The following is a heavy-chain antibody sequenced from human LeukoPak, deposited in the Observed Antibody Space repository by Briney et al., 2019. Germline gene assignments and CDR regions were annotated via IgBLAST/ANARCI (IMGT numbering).Heavy chain of an antibody. CDR2: ISYDGSNK. D-gene: IGHD3-10*01. J-gene: IGHJ5*02. CDR3: ARSPSLSGSYLGVLSWFDP. Sequence: GSLRLSCAASGFTFSSYGMHWVRQAPGKGLEWVAVISYDGSNKYYADSVKGRFTISRDNSKNTLFLQMNSLRAEDTAVYYCARSPSLSGSYLGVLSWFDPWGQGTLVTVSS. V-gene: IGHV3-30*03. CDR1: GFTFSSYG.